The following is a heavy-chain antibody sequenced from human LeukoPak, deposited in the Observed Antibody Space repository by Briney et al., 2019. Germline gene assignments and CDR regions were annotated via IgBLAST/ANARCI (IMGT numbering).Heavy chain of an antibody. CDR3: ARGYSGYDWAPDY. J-gene: IGHJ4*02. CDR2: IKQDGSEK. V-gene: IGHV3-7*04. Sequence: GGSLRLSCAASGFTFSSYCMSWVRQAPGKGLEWVAKIKQDGSEKYYMDSVKGRSTIPRDTDKNSLYLQMNSLRAEDTAVYYCARGYSGYDWAPDYWGQGTLVTVSS. D-gene: IGHD5-12*01. CDR1: GFTFSSYC.